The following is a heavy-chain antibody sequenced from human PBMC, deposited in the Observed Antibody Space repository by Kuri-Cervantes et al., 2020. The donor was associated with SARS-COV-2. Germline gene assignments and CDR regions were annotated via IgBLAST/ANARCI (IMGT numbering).Heavy chain of an antibody. D-gene: IGHD3-10*01. Sequence: SVKVSCKASGGTFSSYAISWVRQAPGQGLEWMGRIIPILGIANYAQKFQGRVTIIADKSTSTAYMELSSLRSEDTAVYYCARSANYGSGSYYMSYGMDVWGQGTTVTVSS. CDR2: IIPILGIA. CDR1: GGTFSSYA. V-gene: IGHV1-69*04. CDR3: ARSANYGSGSYYMSYGMDV. J-gene: IGHJ6*02.